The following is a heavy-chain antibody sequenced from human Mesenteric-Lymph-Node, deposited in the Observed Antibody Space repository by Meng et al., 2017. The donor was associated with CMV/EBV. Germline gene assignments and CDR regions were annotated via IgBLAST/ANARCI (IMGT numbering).Heavy chain of an antibody. J-gene: IGHJ4*02. Sequence: GGSLRLSCAASGFTFSSYSMNWVRHAPGKGLEWVSSISSSSSYIYYADSVKGRFTISRDNAKNSLYLQMNSLRAEDTAVYYCARGCTSCYTPSFDYWGQGTLVTVSS. CDR2: ISSSSSYI. D-gene: IGHD2-2*02. CDR1: GFTFSSYS. V-gene: IGHV3-21*01. CDR3: ARGCTSCYTPSFDY.